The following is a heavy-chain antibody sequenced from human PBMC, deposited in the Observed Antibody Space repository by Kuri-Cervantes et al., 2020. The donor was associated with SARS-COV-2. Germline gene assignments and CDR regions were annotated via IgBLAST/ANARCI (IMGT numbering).Heavy chain of an antibody. Sequence: GGSLRLSCAASGFTVSSYGIHWVRQAPGKGLEWVAVISYDGSDKYYADSVKGRFTISRDNSKNTLYLQMNSLRTEDTAVYYCAKHYCSSTSCSYYFVYWGQGTLVTVSS. D-gene: IGHD2-2*01. CDR1: GFTVSSYG. CDR2: ISYDGSDK. CDR3: AKHYCSSTSCSYYFVY. V-gene: IGHV3-30*18. J-gene: IGHJ4*02.